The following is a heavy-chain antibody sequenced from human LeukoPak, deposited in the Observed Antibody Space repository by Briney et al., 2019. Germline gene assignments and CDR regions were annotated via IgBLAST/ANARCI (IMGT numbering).Heavy chain of an antibody. CDR1: GGSISSYY. D-gene: IGHD3-10*01. J-gene: IGHJ5*01. Sequence: KSSETLSLTCTVSGGSISSYYWSWIRQPAGKGLEWIGHIYHSGSTNYNPSLKSRVTISVDTSKNHFSLKLSSVTAADTAVYYCGRVRADYYGPGGHYKVWFDPWGQGTLVTVSS. CDR2: IYHSGST. CDR3: GRVRADYYGPGGHYKVWFDP. V-gene: IGHV4-4*07.